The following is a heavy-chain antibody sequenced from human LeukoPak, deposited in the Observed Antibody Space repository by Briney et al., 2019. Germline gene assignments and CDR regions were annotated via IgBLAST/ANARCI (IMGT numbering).Heavy chain of an antibody. CDR1: GFTFSIYA. CDR3: AKVLGSSWYDWQH. J-gene: IGHJ1*01. D-gene: IGHD6-13*01. V-gene: IGHV3-23*01. CDR2: ISGNVVNT. Sequence: GGSLRLSCAASGFTFSIYAISWFRQAPGKGLDGVSAISGNVVNTYYADSVRGRFTISSDNYKNTLYLQMNSLRAGDTAVYYCAKVLGSSWYDWQHWGQGTLVTVSS.